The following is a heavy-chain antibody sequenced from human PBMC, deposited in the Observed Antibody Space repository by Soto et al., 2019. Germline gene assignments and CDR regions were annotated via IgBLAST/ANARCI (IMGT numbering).Heavy chain of an antibody. V-gene: IGHV3-23*01. CDR1: GFTFTSFA. CDR3: ARDPPATRHGMDV. CDR2: ISGSGGAT. Sequence: GGSLRLSCAASGFTFTSFAVSWVRQAPGKGLEWVSAISGSGGATYYADSVKGRFTVSRDNSRNTVYLQVDSLRVEDTAVYHCARDPPATRHGMDVWGQGTTVTVSS. J-gene: IGHJ6*02.